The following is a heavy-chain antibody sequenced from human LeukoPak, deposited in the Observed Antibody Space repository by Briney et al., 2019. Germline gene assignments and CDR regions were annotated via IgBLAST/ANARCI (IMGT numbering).Heavy chain of an antibody. Sequence: PGGXLRLSCAASGFTFSSYTMGWVRQAPGKGLKWVSDINKSGTAAYYAASVTGRFTIYRDNSKKTLHMQMNRLRDDDTAVYYCAKASLGGSAYDIWGQGTMVTVSS. CDR1: GFTFSSYT. CDR2: INKSGTAA. V-gene: IGHV3-23*05. J-gene: IGHJ3*02. CDR3: AKASLGGSAYDI. D-gene: IGHD7-27*01.